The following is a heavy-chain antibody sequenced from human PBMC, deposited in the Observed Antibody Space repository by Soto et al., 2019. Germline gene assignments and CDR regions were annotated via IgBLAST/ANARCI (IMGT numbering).Heavy chain of an antibody. CDR3: ARDKITGSYSDAFDI. J-gene: IGHJ3*02. CDR1: GGSFSGYD. V-gene: IGHV4-34*01. D-gene: IGHD1-26*01. Sequence: PSEALSLTCAVYGGSFSGYDWTWIRQPPGTGLEWIGEINHSGSSNYNPSLKSRVTISVDTSKNQFSLKLTSVTAADTAVYYCARDKITGSYSDAFDIWGQGTMVTVSS. CDR2: INHSGSS.